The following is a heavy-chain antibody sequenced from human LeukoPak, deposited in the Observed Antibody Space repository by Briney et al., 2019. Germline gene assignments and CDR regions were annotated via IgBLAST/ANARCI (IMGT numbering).Heavy chain of an antibody. CDR3: ARDTITMVRGVNFY. CDR2: IKQDGSEK. V-gene: IGHV3-7*03. CDR1: GFTFSSYW. D-gene: IGHD3-10*01. Sequence: PGGSLRLSCAASGFTFSSYWMSWVRQAPGKGLEWVANIKQDGSEKYYVDSVKGRFTISRDNAKNSLYLQMNSLRAEDTAVYYCARDTITMVRGVNFYWGQETLVTVSS. J-gene: IGHJ4*02.